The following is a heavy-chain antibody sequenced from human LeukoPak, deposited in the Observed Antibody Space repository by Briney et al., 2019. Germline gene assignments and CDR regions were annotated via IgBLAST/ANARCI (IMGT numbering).Heavy chain of an antibody. CDR2: ISYDGSNK. V-gene: IGHV3-30-3*01. Sequence: GGSLRLSCAASGFTFSSYAMHWVRQAPGKGLEWVAVISYDGSNKYYADSVKGRFTISRDNSKNTLYLQMNSLRAEDTAVYYCARDLATMVPDYWGQGTLVTVSS. CDR1: GFTFSSYA. D-gene: IGHD3-10*01. J-gene: IGHJ4*02. CDR3: ARDLATMVPDY.